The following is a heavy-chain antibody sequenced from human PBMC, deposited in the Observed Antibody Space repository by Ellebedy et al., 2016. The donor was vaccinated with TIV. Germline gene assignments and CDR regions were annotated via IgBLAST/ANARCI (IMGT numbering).Heavy chain of an antibody. D-gene: IGHD5-18*01. CDR1: GGTFNKYA. J-gene: IGHJ4*02. CDR2: IVAIFGTA. Sequence: ASVKVSXXTSGGTFNKYAISWVRRAPGQGLEWMGGIVAIFGTAKHAQKFQGRVTITADEGTRTAYMELSSLRSEDTAVYYCARGRGYNYGYPTEGGLFDSWGQGTLVTVSS. CDR3: ARGRGYNYGYPTEGGLFDS. V-gene: IGHV1-69*13.